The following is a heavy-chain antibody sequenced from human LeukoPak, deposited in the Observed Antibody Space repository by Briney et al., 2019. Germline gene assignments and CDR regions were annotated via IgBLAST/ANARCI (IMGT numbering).Heavy chain of an antibody. J-gene: IGHJ4*02. CDR2: ISSSSSTI. CDR3: ARAPTGDSSGYYDY. D-gene: IGHD3-22*01. CDR1: GFTFSSYG. V-gene: IGHV3-48*01. Sequence: GGSLRLSCAASGFTFSSYGMTWVRQAPGKGLEWVSYISSSSSTIYYADSVKGRFTISRDNSKNTLYLQMNSLRAEDTAVYYCARAPTGDSSGYYDYWGQGTLVTVSS.